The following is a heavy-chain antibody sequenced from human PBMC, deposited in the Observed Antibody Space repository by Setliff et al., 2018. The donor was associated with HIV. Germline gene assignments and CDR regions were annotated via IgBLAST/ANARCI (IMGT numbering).Heavy chain of an antibody. CDR1: GYSFINYA. Sequence: GASVKVSCKASGYSFINYAINWLRQAPGRGLEWMGWIHTEQGFPMYAQGFTGRFVFSLDPSVNTAYLQINSLTPDDGGVYYCAVDLHAFDIWGQGTVVTVSS. J-gene: IGHJ3*02. D-gene: IGHD5-12*01. V-gene: IGHV7-4-1*02. CDR3: AVDLHAFDI. CDR2: IHTEQGFP.